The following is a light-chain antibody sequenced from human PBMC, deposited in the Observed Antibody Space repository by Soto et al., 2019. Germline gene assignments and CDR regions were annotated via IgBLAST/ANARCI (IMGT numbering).Light chain of an antibody. CDR2: EVS. CDR3: LSKPISMTYG. CDR1: SSDVGYYYY. J-gene: IGLJ1*01. V-gene: IGLV2-14*01. Sequence: QSALTQPASVSGSPGQSITISCTGTSSDVGYYYYVSWYQQHPGKVPKLMIYEVSNRPPGISPRFSGSKSGNTATLTISGLQAEDEADYYRLSKPISMTYGFGTGTKVTVL.